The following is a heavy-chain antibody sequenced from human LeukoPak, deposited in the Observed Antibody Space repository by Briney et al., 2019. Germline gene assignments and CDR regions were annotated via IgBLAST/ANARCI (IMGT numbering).Heavy chain of an antibody. V-gene: IGHV3-30*18. D-gene: IGHD3-9*01. J-gene: IGHJ4*02. CDR1: GFTFSSYG. CDR3: AKVALGYDILTGYYIDY. Sequence: GGSLRLSCAASGFTFSSYGMHWVRQAPGKGLEWVAVISYDGSNKYYADSVKGRFTISRDNSKNTLYLQMNSLRAEDTAVYYCAKVALGYDILTGYYIDYWGQGTLVTVSS. CDR2: ISYDGSNK.